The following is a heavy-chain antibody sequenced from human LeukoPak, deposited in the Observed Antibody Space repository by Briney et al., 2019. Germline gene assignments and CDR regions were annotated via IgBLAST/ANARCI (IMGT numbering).Heavy chain of an antibody. J-gene: IGHJ4*02. V-gene: IGHV3-30*18. Sequence: GGSLRLSCAASGFTFSSYGMHWVRQAPGKGLEWMAVISYDGSNKYYADSVKGRFTISRDNSKNTLYLQMNSLRAEDTAVYYCAKDLEDSSGYPWDYFDYWGQGTLVTVSS. CDR1: GFTFSSYG. CDR2: ISYDGSNK. CDR3: AKDLEDSSGYPWDYFDY. D-gene: IGHD3-22*01.